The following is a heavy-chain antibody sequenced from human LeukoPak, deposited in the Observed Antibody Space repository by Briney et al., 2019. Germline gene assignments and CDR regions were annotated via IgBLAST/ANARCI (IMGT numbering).Heavy chain of an antibody. CDR1: GFTFSSYG. CDR3: AKRGYGYGTFDY. V-gene: IGHV3-30*18. Sequence: GGSLRLSCAASGFTFSSYGMHWVRQAPGKGLEWVAVISYDGSNKYYADSVKGRFTISRDNSKYTLYLQMNSLRAEDTAVYYCAKRGYGYGTFDYWGQGTLVTVSS. CDR2: ISYDGSNK. J-gene: IGHJ4*02. D-gene: IGHD5-18*01.